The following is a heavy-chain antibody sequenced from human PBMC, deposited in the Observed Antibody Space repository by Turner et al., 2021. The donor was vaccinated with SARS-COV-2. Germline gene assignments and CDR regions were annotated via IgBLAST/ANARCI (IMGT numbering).Heavy chain of an antibody. J-gene: IGHJ4*02. CDR3: ARRGAYTSGYPL. Sequence: QVQLQESGPGLVKPSETLSLTCTVSGGSSSTYYWSWIRQPPGKGLECIGYIYYNGSTNYNPSLKSRVTISVDTSKNQFSLKLSSVTAADTAVYYCARRGAYTSGYPLWGQGTLVTVSS. D-gene: IGHD3-22*01. CDR1: GGSSSTYY. V-gene: IGHV4-59*08. CDR2: IYYNGST.